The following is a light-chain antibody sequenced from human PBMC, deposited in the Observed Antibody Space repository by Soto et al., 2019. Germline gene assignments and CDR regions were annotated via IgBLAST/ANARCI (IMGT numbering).Light chain of an antibody. V-gene: IGKV1-39*01. CDR3: QQSYSTPPYT. CDR2: AAS. Sequence: DIQMTQSPSSLSASVGNRVTITCRASQSISSYINWYQQKPGKAHKLLIYAASSLQSGVPARFSGSGSGTYFTHTISSLQPEDFATYYCQQSYSTPPYTFGQGTKLEIK. J-gene: IGKJ2*01. CDR1: QSISSY.